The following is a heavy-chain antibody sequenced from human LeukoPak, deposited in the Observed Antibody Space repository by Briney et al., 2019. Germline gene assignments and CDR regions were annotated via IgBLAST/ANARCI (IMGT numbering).Heavy chain of an antibody. CDR3: ARKPSGYVEGYFDY. D-gene: IGHD5-12*01. V-gene: IGHV3-48*03. Sequence: GGSLRLSCAASGFTFSSYEMNWVRQAPGKGLEWVSYISSSGSTIYYADSVKGRFTISRDNAKNSLYLQMNSLRAEDTAVYYCARKPSGYVEGYFDYWGQGTLVTVSS. CDR2: ISSSGSTI. CDR1: GFTFSSYE. J-gene: IGHJ4*02.